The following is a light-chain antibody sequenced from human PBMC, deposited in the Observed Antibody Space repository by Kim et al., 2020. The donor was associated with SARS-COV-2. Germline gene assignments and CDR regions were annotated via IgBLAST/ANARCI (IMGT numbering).Light chain of an antibody. CDR1: TGAVTSGYY. CDR2: NTY. CDR3: LLYYGGSWV. V-gene: IGLV7-43*01. J-gene: IGLJ3*02. Sequence: PGGTVTLPCASDTGAVTSGYYPNWFQQKPGQAPRALTYNTYNKHSWTPARFSGSLLGGKAALTLSGVQPEDEAEYYCLLYYGGSWVFGGGTKLTVL.